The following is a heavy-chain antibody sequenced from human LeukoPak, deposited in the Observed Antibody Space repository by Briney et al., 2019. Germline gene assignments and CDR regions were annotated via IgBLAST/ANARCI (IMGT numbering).Heavy chain of an antibody. CDR1: GFTFSSYS. CDR3: ARLLWELLSEFDY. V-gene: IGHV3-48*04. Sequence: PGGSLRLSCAASGFTFSSYSMNWVRQAPGKGLEWVSYISSSSSTIYYADSVKGRFTISRDNAKNSLYLQMNSLRAEDTAVYYCARLLWELLSEFDYWGQGTLVTVSS. J-gene: IGHJ4*02. D-gene: IGHD1-26*01. CDR2: ISSSSSTI.